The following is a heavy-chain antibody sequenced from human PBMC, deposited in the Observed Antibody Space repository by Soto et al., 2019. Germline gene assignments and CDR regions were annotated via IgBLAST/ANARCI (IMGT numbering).Heavy chain of an antibody. D-gene: IGHD5-12*01. Sequence: GPSVKVSCKASGGTFSSYAISWVRQAPGQGLEWMGGIIPIFGTANYAQKFQGRVTITADESTSTAYMELSSLRSEDTAVYYCAREGRDGYIHRYFQHWGQGTLVTVSS. CDR3: AREGRDGYIHRYFQH. CDR2: IIPIFGTA. J-gene: IGHJ1*01. CDR1: GGTFSSYA. V-gene: IGHV1-69*13.